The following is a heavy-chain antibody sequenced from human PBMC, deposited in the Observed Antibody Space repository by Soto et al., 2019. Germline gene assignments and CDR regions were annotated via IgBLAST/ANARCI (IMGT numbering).Heavy chain of an antibody. J-gene: IGHJ4*02. Sequence: EVQLLESGGGLVQPGGSLRLSCAASGFTFNNYAMTWVRQAPGKGLEWVSAIIGGGDSTSYADSVKGRFTVSRDGSKNTLYLQMSSLRAEDTALYYCAKGRGGSGSLTPRVDFWGQGTLGTVSS. CDR1: GFTFNNYA. V-gene: IGHV3-23*01. CDR2: IIGGGDST. CDR3: AKGRGGSGSLTPRVDF. D-gene: IGHD3-10*01.